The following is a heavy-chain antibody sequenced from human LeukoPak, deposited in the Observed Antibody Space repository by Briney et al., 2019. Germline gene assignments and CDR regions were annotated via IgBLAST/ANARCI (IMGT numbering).Heavy chain of an antibody. CDR1: GGSISSYY. CDR3: ARVGGYGSRWYLSPYFDY. D-gene: IGHD6-13*01. J-gene: IGHJ4*02. V-gene: IGHV4-59*01. Sequence: PSETLSLTCTVSGGSISSYYWSWIRQPPGKGLEWINYINYSGSTNYNPSLKSRVTILVDTSKNQFSLKLSSVTPADTAVYYCARVGGYGSRWYLSPYFDYWGQGTLVTASS. CDR2: INYSGST.